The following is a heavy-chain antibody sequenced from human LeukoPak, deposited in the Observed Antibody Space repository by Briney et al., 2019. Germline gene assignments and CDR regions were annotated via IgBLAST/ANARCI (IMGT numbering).Heavy chain of an antibody. CDR2: IDPSDSYT. V-gene: IGHV5-10-1*01. CDR3: ARRRSGYDYAFDI. D-gene: IGHD5-12*01. CDR1: GYSFTSYW. Sequence: GESLKISCKGSGYSFTSYWISWVRQMPGKGLEWMGRIDPSDSYTNYSPSFQGHVTISADKSISTAYLQWSSLKASDIAMYYCARRRSGYDYAFDIWGQGTMVTVSS. J-gene: IGHJ3*02.